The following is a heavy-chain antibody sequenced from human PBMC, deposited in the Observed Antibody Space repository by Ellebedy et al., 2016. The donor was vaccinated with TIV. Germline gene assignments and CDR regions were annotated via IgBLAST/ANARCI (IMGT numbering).Heavy chain of an antibody. J-gene: IGHJ4*02. CDR3: VRARPYCGGDCFSFGN. D-gene: IGHD2-21*02. Sequence: GGSLRLXXQASGFTFSDFYMSWFRQGPGKGLECLSYISDNSRVTNYADSVKGRFTISRDDAKNTLYLQMHSLRAEDTAVYYCVRARPYCGGDCFSFGNWGQGSLVTVSS. V-gene: IGHV3-11*06. CDR1: GFTFSDFY. CDR2: ISDNSRVT.